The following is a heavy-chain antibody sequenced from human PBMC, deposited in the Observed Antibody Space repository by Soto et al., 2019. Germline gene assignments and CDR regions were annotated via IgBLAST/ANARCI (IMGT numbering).Heavy chain of an antibody. CDR3: AKDIGSWLRPRIAAAGSFDY. D-gene: IGHD6-13*01. CDR2: ISGSGGST. J-gene: IGHJ4*02. Sequence: PGGSLRLSCAASGFPYSSYAMSWVRQAPGKGLEWVSAISGSGGSTYYADSVKGRFTISRDNSKNTLYLQMNSLRAEDTAVYYCAKDIGSWLRPRIAAAGSFDYWGQGTLVTVSS. V-gene: IGHV3-23*01. CDR1: GFPYSSYA.